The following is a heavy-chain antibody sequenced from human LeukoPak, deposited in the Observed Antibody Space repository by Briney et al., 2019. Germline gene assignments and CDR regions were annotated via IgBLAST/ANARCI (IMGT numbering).Heavy chain of an antibody. CDR3: ARGRIAVAGRFDY. V-gene: IGHV4-34*01. J-gene: IGHJ4*02. D-gene: IGHD6-19*01. CDR2: INHSGST. Sequence: PSETLSLTCTVSGGSISSYYWSWIRQPPGKGLEWIGEINHSGSTNYNPSLKSRVTISVDTSKNQFSLKLSSVTAADTAVYYCARGRIAVAGRFDYWGQGTLVTVSS. CDR1: GGSISSYY.